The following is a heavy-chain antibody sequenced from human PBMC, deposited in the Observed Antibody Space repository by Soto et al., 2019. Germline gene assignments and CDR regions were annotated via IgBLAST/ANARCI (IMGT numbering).Heavy chain of an antibody. V-gene: IGHV3-74*01. CDR1: GFSFSTYW. Sequence: GGSLRLSCTPSGFSFSTYWMHWVRQAPGEGLAWVSRINMDGTTINYADSVKGRFTISRDNAKSTLYLQMNSLRDDDTAVYYCAREGSYRFDYWGLGTLVTVSS. CDR3: AREGSYRFDY. D-gene: IGHD3-16*02. J-gene: IGHJ4*02. CDR2: INMDGTTI.